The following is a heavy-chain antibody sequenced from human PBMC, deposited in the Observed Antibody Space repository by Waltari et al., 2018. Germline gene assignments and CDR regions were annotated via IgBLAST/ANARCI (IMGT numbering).Heavy chain of an antibody. CDR3: ARTHYGGNNPFDY. CDR1: GGTFSSYA. CDR2: INPIFGTA. V-gene: IGHV1-69*01. J-gene: IGHJ4*02. Sequence: QVQLVQSGAEVKKPGSSVKVSCKASGGTFSSYAISWVRQAPGQGLEGMGGINPIFGTANYAQKSQGRVTITADESTSTAYMELSSLRSEDTAVYYCARTHYGGNNPFDYWGQGTLVTVSS. D-gene: IGHD2-15*01.